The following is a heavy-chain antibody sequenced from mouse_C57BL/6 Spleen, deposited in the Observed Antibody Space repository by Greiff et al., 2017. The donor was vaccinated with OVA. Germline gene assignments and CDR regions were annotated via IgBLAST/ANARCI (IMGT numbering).Heavy chain of an antibody. V-gene: IGHV10-1*01. J-gene: IGHJ4*01. D-gene: IGHD1-1*01. CDR2: IRSKSNNYAT. CDR3: VRHDNYYGSRDYAMDY. Sequence: EVQLVESGGGLVQPKGSLKLSCAASGFSFNTYAMNWVRQAPGKGLEWVARIRSKSNNYATYYADSVKDRFTISRDDSESMLYLQMNNLKTEDTAMYYCVRHDNYYGSRDYAMDYWGQGTSVTVSS. CDR1: GFSFNTYA.